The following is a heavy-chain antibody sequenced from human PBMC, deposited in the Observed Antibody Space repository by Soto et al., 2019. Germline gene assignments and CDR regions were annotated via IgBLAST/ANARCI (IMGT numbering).Heavy chain of an antibody. CDR2: IYYSGST. V-gene: IGHV4-30-4*01. Sequence: SETLSLTCTVSNGSISSGDYYWSWIRQPPGKGLEWIGYIYYSGSTYYNPSLKSRVTISVDTSKNQFSLKLSSVTAADTAVYYCARRREIRVLRYFDWSPSAWFDPWGQGTLVTVSS. D-gene: IGHD3-9*01. J-gene: IGHJ5*02. CDR1: NGSISSGDYY. CDR3: ARRREIRVLRYFDWSPSAWFDP.